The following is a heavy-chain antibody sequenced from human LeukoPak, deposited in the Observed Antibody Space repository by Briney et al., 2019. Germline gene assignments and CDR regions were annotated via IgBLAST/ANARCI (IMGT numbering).Heavy chain of an antibody. J-gene: IGHJ4*02. Sequence: PGGSLRLSCTTSGFTFGDYAMSWVRQAPGKGLEWVGFIRSKAYGGTTEYAASVKGRFTISRDDSKSIAYLQMNSLKTEDTAVYSCQTYYYDTSGYYYIDQWDQGTLVTVSS. CDR2: IRSKAYGGTT. CDR1: GFTFGDYA. V-gene: IGHV3-49*04. CDR3: QTYYYDTSGYYYIDQ. D-gene: IGHD3-22*01.